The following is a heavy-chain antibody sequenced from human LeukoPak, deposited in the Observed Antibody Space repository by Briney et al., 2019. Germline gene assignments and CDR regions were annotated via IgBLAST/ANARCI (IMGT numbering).Heavy chain of an antibody. V-gene: IGHV4-34*01. D-gene: IGHD4-17*01. CDR1: GGSLSTYY. J-gene: IGHJ4*02. CDR3: ARVPLRWLTPFDY. Sequence: PETLSLTCAVSGGSLSTYYWSWIRQPLGKGLEWIGEINHRGTTNYSPSLRSRVTISVDTSKNQFSLTLRSVTAADTAMYYCARVPLRWLTPFDYWGQGTLVTVSS. CDR2: INHRGTT.